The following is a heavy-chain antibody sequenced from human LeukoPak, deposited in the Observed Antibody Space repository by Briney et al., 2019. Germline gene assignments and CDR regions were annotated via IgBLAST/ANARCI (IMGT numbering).Heavy chain of an antibody. Sequence: SETLSLTCTVSGGSISSYYWSWIRQPAGKGLEWIGRIYTSGSTNYIPSLKSRVTMSVDTSKNQFSLKLSSVTAADTAVYYCARSSGWSRYYYMDVWGKGTTVTISS. CDR2: IYTSGST. J-gene: IGHJ6*03. CDR3: ARSSGWSRYYYMDV. V-gene: IGHV4-4*07. D-gene: IGHD6-19*01. CDR1: GGSISSYY.